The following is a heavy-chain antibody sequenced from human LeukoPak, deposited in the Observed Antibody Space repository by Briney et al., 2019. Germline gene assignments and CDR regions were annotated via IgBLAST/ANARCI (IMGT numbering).Heavy chain of an antibody. D-gene: IGHD2-21*02. J-gene: IGHJ4*02. V-gene: IGHV3-23*01. Sequence: PGGSLRLSCAASGFTFSSYAMSWVRQAPGKGLEWVSAISGSGGSTYYADSVKGRFTISRDNSKSTVYLQMNGLRADDTAVYYCAKARRGTCYSACDYWGQGTLVTVSS. CDR1: GFTFSSYA. CDR2: ISGSGGST. CDR3: AKARRGTCYSACDY.